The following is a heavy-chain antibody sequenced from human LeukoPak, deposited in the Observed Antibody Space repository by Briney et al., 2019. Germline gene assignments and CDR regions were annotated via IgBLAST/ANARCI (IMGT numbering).Heavy chain of an antibody. CDR3: ARGFGTSWFYS. D-gene: IGHD2-2*01. CDR1: GFSFSIYS. CDR2: INEGSSVI. Sequence: GGSLRLSCAASGFSFSIYSLTWVRQAPGKGLEWIAYINEGSSVIYYAVSVEGRSTVSRDNAKNSLYLQMNSLRGDDTAVYYCARGFGTSWFYSWGQGTLVTVSS. J-gene: IGHJ5*01. V-gene: IGHV3-48*04.